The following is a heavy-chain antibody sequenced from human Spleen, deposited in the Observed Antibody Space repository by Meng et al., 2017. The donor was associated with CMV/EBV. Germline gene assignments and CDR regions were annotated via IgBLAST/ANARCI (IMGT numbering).Heavy chain of an antibody. CDR1: GESFSGYY. CDR2: INHSGST. V-gene: IGHV4-34*01. Sequence: SETLSLTCAVYGESFSGYYWTWIRQPPGKGLEWIGEINHSGSTNYNPSLKRRVTMSVDTSMNQFSLKLSSVTAADTAFYYCARAYSTGYYYPAAFDIWGHGTMVTVSS. J-gene: IGHJ3*02. D-gene: IGHD3-22*01. CDR3: ARAYSTGYYYPAAFDI.